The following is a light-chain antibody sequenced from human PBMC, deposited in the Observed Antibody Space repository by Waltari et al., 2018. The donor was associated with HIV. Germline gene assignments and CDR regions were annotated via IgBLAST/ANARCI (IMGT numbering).Light chain of an antibody. Sequence: QSVLTQPPSVSGAPGQRVTISCPGNSSNIGAGYDVHWYQQLPGIAPKRLIYGDSNRPSGVPDRFSGSKSGTSASLAITGLQAEDEADYYCQSYDSSLSGFWVFGGGTKLTVL. CDR3: QSYDSSLSGFWV. CDR1: SSNIGAGYD. V-gene: IGLV1-40*01. J-gene: IGLJ3*02. CDR2: GDS.